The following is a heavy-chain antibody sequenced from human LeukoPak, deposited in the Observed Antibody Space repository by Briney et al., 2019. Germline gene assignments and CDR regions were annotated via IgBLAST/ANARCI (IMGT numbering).Heavy chain of an antibody. CDR2: IYHSGST. CDR1: GGSISSYY. Sequence: SETLSLTCTVSGGSISSYYWSWIRQPPGKGLEWIGYIYHSGSTNYNPSLKSRVTISVDTSKNQFSLKLSSVTAADTAVYYCARSDYDFWSGYYRSWFDPWGQGTLVTVSS. D-gene: IGHD3-3*01. V-gene: IGHV4-59*01. CDR3: ARSDYDFWSGYYRSWFDP. J-gene: IGHJ5*02.